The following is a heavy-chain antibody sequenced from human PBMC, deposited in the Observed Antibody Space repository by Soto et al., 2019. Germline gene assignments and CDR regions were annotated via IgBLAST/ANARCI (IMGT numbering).Heavy chain of an antibody. J-gene: IGHJ6*02. CDR3: AGVTWFRGLDV. CDR1: GDSVSSNSAA. D-gene: IGHD3-10*01. CDR2: TYYKSKWNT. V-gene: IGHV6-1*01. Sequence: PSQTLSLTCAISGDSVSSNSAAWIWIRQSPSRGLEWLGRTYYKSKWNTDYALSVKSRITISPDTSQNLFSLDLDSVTPEDTAVYYCAGVTWFRGLDVWGQGPPVTVSS.